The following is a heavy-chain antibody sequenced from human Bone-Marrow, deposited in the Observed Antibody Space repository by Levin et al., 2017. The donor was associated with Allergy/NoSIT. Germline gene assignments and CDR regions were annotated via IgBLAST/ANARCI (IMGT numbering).Heavy chain of an antibody. D-gene: IGHD2-15*01. CDR3: ATGTFIVGYYYGMDV. V-gene: IGHV3-15*01. CDR2: IQTETEGGST. CDR1: GFSFNNAW. Sequence: GGSMRLSCAASGFSFNNAWMNWVRQVPGKGLEWVGRIQTETEGGSTDYAAAVKDRFTISRDDSKNILYLQMHSLKTEDTAVYYCATGTFIVGYYYGMDVWGQGTTVTVSS. J-gene: IGHJ6*02.